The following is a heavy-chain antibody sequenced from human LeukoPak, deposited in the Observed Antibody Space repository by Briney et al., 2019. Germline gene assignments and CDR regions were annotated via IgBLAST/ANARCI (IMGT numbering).Heavy chain of an antibody. J-gene: IGHJ5*02. CDR3: ARDFYGSGSVDWFDP. Sequence: GGSLRLSCAASGFTFSSFSMNWVRQAPGKGLEWVSSIYSTTTYIYYADSVKGRFTISRDNAENSLYLQMNSLRAEDTAVYYCARDFYGSGSVDWFDPWGQGTLVTVSS. D-gene: IGHD3-10*01. CDR2: IYSTTTYI. V-gene: IGHV3-21*01. CDR1: GFTFSSFS.